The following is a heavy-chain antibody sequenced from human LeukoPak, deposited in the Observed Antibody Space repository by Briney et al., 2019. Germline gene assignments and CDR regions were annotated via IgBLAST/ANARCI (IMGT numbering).Heavy chain of an antibody. CDR1: GFTFNTYW. J-gene: IGHJ4*02. V-gene: IGHV3-7*03. CDR3: ASGTTDIVVVPATLRNYYFDY. CDR2: IKQDGSEK. Sequence: GGSLRLSCAASGFTFNTYWMSWVRQAPGKGLEWVANIKQDGSEKYYVDSVKGRFTISRDNAKNSLYLQMNSLRAEDTAVYYCASGTTDIVVVPATLRNYYFDYWGQGTLVTVSS. D-gene: IGHD2-2*01.